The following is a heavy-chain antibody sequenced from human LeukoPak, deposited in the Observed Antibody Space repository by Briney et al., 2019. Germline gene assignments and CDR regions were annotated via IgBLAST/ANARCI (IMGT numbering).Heavy chain of an antibody. CDR2: IDSSGTVR. Sequence: PGGSLRLSCAASGFTFSNFDMTWVRQAPGKGLEWLSYIDSSGTVRYYADSVNRRFTISRDNAKNSLHLQMGSLRAEDTAVCYCARETRGGTYRYNFLDYWGLGTLVTVSS. CDR3: ARETRGGTYRYNFLDY. D-gene: IGHD3-16*02. CDR1: GFTFSNFD. V-gene: IGHV3-48*03. J-gene: IGHJ4*02.